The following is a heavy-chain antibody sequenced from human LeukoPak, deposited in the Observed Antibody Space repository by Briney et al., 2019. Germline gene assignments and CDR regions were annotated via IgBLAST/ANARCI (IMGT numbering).Heavy chain of an antibody. J-gene: IGHJ3*02. CDR2: IIPILGIA. D-gene: IGHD1-1*01. CDR3: ARVLQLERRGGAFDI. CDR1: GGTFNICA. Sequence: SVKVSCKASGGTFNICAISWVRQAPGQGLEWMGRIIPILGIANYAQKFQGRVTITADKSTSTAYMELSSLRSEDTAVYYCARVLQLERRGGAFDIWGQGTMVTVSS. V-gene: IGHV1-69*04.